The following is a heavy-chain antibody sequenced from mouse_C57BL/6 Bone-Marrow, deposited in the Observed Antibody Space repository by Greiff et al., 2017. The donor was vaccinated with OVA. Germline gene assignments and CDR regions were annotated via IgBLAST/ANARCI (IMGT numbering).Heavy chain of an antibody. D-gene: IGHD2-1*01. CDR1: GFNIKDYY. CDR2: IDPEDGET. V-gene: IGHV14-2*01. CDR3: ALIYYGNYPLAY. Sequence: VQLKQSGAELVKPGASVKLSCTASGFNIKDYYMHWVKQRTEQGLEWIGRIDPEDGETKYDPKFQGKATITADTSSNTSYLQLSSLTSEDTAVYYCALIYYGNYPLAYWGQGTLVTVSA. J-gene: IGHJ3*01.